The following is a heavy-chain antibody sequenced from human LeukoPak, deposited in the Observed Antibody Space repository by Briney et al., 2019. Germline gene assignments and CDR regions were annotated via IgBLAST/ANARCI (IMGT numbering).Heavy chain of an antibody. CDR2: INHSGST. D-gene: IGHD3-22*01. Sequence: SETPSLTCAVYGGSFSGYYWGWIRQPPGKGLEWIGEINHSGSTNYNPSLKSRVTISVDTSKNQFSLKLSSATAADTALYYCARTMIGILVWFDPWGQGTLVTVSS. J-gene: IGHJ5*02. V-gene: IGHV4-34*01. CDR1: GGSFSGYY. CDR3: ARTMIGILVWFDP.